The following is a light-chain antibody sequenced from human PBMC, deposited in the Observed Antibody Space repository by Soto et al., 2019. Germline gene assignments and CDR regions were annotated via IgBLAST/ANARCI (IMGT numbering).Light chain of an antibody. CDR2: WAS. Sequence: DIVLTQSPDSLAVSLGERATVNCKSSQSVLYSSNNKNYLAWYQQKPGQPPKLLIYWASTRESVVPDRFSGSGSASHFTLSISSLQAEEVAVYYCQQYYTTPTFGGGTKVEI. V-gene: IGKV4-1*01. CDR1: QSVLYSSNNKNY. J-gene: IGKJ4*01. CDR3: QQYYTTPT.